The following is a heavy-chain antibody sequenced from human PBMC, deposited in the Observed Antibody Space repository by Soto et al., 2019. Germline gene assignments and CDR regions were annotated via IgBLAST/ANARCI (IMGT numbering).Heavy chain of an antibody. D-gene: IGHD6-13*01. Sequence: QVQLVQSGAEVKKPGSSVKVSCKASGGTFSSYAISWVRQAPGQGLEWMGGIIPIFGTANYAQKFQGRVTITADESTSTAYMELSSLRSEDTAVYYCASSIAAADPYYCYGMDVWGQGTTVTVSS. CDR3: ASSIAAADPYYCYGMDV. J-gene: IGHJ6*02. V-gene: IGHV1-69*12. CDR1: GGTFSSYA. CDR2: IIPIFGTA.